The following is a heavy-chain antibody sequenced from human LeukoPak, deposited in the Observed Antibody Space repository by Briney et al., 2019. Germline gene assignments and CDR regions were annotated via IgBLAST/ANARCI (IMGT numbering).Heavy chain of an antibody. V-gene: IGHV3-33*01. Sequence: GRSLRLFCAASGFTFSSYGMQWVRQAPGKGREWVAAIWYDGSEKYYADSVKGRFTISSDNSKNTLYLQMNSLRAEDTAVYYCARDVSSGYLGFDYWGQGTLVTVSS. CDR3: ARDVSSGYLGFDY. J-gene: IGHJ4*02. CDR1: GFTFSSYG. D-gene: IGHD3-22*01. CDR2: IWYDGSEK.